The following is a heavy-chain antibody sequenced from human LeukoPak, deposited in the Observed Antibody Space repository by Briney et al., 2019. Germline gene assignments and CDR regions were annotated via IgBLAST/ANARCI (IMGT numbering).Heavy chain of an antibody. CDR1: GFTFSSYS. D-gene: IGHD4-11*01. CDR3: ARDRTYSNYVSYFFDY. Sequence: PGGSLRLSCAASGFTFSSYSMNWVRQAPGKELEWVSYISSKSNIIYYADAVKGRFTISRDNAKNSLFLQMNSLRDEDTAVYYCARDRTYSNYVSYFFDYWGQGTLVTVSS. J-gene: IGHJ4*02. V-gene: IGHV3-48*02. CDR2: ISSKSNII.